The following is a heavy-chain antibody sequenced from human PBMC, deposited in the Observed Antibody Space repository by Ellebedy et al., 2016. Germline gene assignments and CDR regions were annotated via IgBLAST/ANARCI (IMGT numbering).Heavy chain of an antibody. CDR3: AADYGDYILED. D-gene: IGHD4-17*01. CDR2: IVPILGIA. J-gene: IGHJ1*01. V-gene: IGHV1-69*04. Sequence: ASVKVSCKASGGTFSSYAISWVRQAPGQGLEWMGRIVPILGIANYAQKFQGRVTITADKSTSTAYMELSSLRADDTAVYYCAADYGDYILEDWGQGTLVIVSS. CDR1: GGTFSSYA.